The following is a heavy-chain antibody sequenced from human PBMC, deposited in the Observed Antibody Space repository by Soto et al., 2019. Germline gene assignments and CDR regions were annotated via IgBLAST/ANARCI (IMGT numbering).Heavy chain of an antibody. V-gene: IGHV3-48*01. Sequence: PGGSLRLSCAASGFSVSSSHMNWVRQAPGKGLEWVSFISGRSNTIYYADSVKGRFTISRDNAKNSLYLLMNSLRAEDTAVYYCTREGDGSGFFSDFWGQGALVTVSS. CDR3: TREGDGSGFFSDF. D-gene: IGHD3-22*01. CDR2: ISGRSNTI. CDR1: GFSVSSSH. J-gene: IGHJ4*02.